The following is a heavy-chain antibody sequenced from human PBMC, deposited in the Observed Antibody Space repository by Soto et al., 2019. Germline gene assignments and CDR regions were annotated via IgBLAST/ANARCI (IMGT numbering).Heavy chain of an antibody. Sequence: PSETLSLTCTVSGGSISSYYWSWIRQPPGKGLEWIGYIYYSGSTNYNPSLKSRVTISVDTSKNQLPLKLSSVTAADTAVYYCARGGTGMGYYGMDVWGQGTTVTVSS. CDR1: GGSISSYY. D-gene: IGHD1-1*01. J-gene: IGHJ6*02. V-gene: IGHV4-59*01. CDR2: IYYSGST. CDR3: ARGGTGMGYYGMDV.